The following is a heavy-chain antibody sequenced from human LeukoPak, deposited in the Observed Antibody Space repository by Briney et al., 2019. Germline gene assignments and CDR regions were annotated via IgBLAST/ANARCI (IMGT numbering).Heavy chain of an antibody. D-gene: IGHD6-19*01. V-gene: IGHV4-4*02. CDR3: STTIRGWYGVGDY. Sequence: SETLSLTCGVSGGSISSTNWWSWVRQPPAQGLEWIGEISLAGRTNYNPSLNDRVTMSLDESSNQVSLNLNSVTAADTAVYYCSTTIRGWYGVGDYWGQGTLVTVSS. CDR2: ISLAGRT. J-gene: IGHJ4*02. CDR1: GGSISSTNW.